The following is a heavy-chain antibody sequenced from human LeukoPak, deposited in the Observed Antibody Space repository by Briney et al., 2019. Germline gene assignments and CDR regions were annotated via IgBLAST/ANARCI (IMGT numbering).Heavy chain of an antibody. D-gene: IGHD2-2*01. V-gene: IGHV3-23*01. CDR1: GFTFSSYG. CDR2: ISGSGGST. Sequence: GGSLRLSCAASGFTFSSYGMSWVRQAPGKGLEWVSAISGSGGSTYYAYSVKGRFTISRDNSKNTLYLQMNSLSAEDTAVYYCAKNQLSLDYWGQGTLVTVSS. CDR3: AKNQLSLDY. J-gene: IGHJ4*02.